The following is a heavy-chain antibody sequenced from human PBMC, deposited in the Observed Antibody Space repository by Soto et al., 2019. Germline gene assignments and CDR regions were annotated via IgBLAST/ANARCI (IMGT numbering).Heavy chain of an antibody. D-gene: IGHD6-6*01. CDR2: NYYSGIT. CDR3: ARGSSIAGLYYGMDV. V-gene: IGHV4-31*03. Sequence: PSVTLSLTCTVSGGSISSGGYYWTWIRQHPGKGLEWIGYNYYSGITYYNPSLKSRVTISLDTSKNQFSLKLSSVTAADTAVYYCARGSSIAGLYYGMDVWGQGTTVTVSS. CDR1: GGSISSGGYY. J-gene: IGHJ6*02.